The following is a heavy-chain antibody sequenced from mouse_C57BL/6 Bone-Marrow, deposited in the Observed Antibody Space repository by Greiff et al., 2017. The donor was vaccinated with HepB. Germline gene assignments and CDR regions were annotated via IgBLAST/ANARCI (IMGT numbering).Heavy chain of an antibody. D-gene: IGHD1-1*01. CDR2: IHPNSGST. CDR1: GYTFTSYW. V-gene: IGHV1-64*01. CDR3: ARWYYGFAY. J-gene: IGHJ3*01. Sequence: QVQLKQPGAELVKPGASVKLSCKASGYTFTSYWMHWVKQRPGQGLEWIGMIHPNSGSTNYNEKFKSKATLTVDKSSSTAYMQLSSLTSEDSAVYYCARWYYGFAYWGQGTLVTVSA.